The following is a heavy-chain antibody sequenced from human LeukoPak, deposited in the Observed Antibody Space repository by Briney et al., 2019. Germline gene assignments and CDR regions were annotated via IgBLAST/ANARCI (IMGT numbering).Heavy chain of an antibody. V-gene: IGHV3-74*01. CDR2: INSEGSSR. CDR1: GFTFSNYW. Sequence: GGSLRLSCVASGFTFSNYWMHWVRQAPGKGLVWVSRINSEGSSRFYADSVRGRFTISRENAENTLYLQMNSLRVDDTARYYCARKRAGDDLRYFNSWGQGTLVTVSS. D-gene: IGHD7-27*01. J-gene: IGHJ4*02. CDR3: ARKRAGDDLRYFNS.